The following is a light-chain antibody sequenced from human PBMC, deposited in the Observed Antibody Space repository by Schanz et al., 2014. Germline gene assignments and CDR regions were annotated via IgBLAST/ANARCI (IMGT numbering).Light chain of an antibody. J-gene: IGKJ1*01. CDR1: QSVSSY. Sequence: EIVMTQSPATLSLSPGERATLSCRASQSVSSYLAWYQQKPGQAPRLLIYDASNRATGIPARFSGSGSGTYFTLTISSLQSEDFAVYYCQQYDNWPPWTFGQGTKVELK. CDR2: DAS. CDR3: QQYDNWPPWT. V-gene: IGKV3D-15*01.